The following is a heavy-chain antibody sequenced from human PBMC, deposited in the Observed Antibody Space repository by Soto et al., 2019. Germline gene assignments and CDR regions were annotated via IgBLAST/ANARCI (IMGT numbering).Heavy chain of an antibody. Sequence: SETLSLTCTVSGDSISSSYWNWIRQAPGKGLEWIGYIDDTGSTNYNPSLKSRVTLSVDPSNNQYSLKLSSVTAADTAVYYCVRGVLEWLLRDSYYYYMYVWGKGTTVTVSS. V-gene: IGHV4-59*01. J-gene: IGHJ6*03. CDR3: VRGVLEWLLRDSYYYYMYV. D-gene: IGHD3-3*01. CDR2: IDDTGST. CDR1: GDSISSSY.